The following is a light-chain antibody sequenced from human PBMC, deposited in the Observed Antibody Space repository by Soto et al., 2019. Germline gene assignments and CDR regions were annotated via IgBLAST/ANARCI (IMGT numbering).Light chain of an antibody. V-gene: IGKV4-1*01. J-gene: IGKJ1*01. Sequence: DIVMTQSPDSLAVSLGERATINCKSSQSILYSPNNKNYLAWYQQKPGQPPKLLIYWASTRESGVPDRFSCSGSWTDFTLINSSLQAEDVAVYYGQQYYDVTHNFGQGTKVEIK. CDR3: QQYYDVTHN. CDR2: WAS. CDR1: QSILYSPNNKNY.